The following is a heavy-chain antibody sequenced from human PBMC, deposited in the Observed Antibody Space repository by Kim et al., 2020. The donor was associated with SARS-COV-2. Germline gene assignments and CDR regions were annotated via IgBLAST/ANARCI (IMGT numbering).Heavy chain of an antibody. J-gene: IGHJ6*02. CDR2: IRSNVNSYAT. V-gene: IGHV3-73*01. CDR1: GFTFSGSG. Sequence: GGSLRLSCAASGFTFSGSGMHWVRQASGKGLEWVGRIRSNVNSYATAYAASVKGRFTISRDDSKNMAYLQMNSLKTEDTAVYYCTREGDYYGMDVWGQGTTVTVSS. CDR3: TREGDYYGMDV.